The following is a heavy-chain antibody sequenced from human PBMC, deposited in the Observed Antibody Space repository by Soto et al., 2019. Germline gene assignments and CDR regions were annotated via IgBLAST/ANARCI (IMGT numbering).Heavy chain of an antibody. J-gene: IGHJ3*02. CDR1: GYTLTGYY. CDR3: ARGYCSGGSCYYPRLPHTFDI. CDR2: INPNSGGT. Sequence: ASVKVSCKASGYTLTGYYMHWVRHAPGQGLEWMGWINPNSGGTNYAQKFQSWVTMTRDTSISTAYMELSRLRSDDTAVHYCARGYCSGGSCYYPRLPHTFDIWGQGTMVTVSS. V-gene: IGHV1-2*04. D-gene: IGHD2-15*01.